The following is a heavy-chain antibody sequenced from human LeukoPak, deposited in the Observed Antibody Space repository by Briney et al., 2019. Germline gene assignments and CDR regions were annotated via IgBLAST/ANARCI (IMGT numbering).Heavy chain of an antibody. CDR3: AKEGRIAVAHGFDY. Sequence: GRSLKLSCAASGFTFSSYGMHWVRQAPGKGLEWVAVISYDGSNKYYADSVKGRFTISRDNSKNTLYLQMNSLRAEDTAVYYCAKEGRIAVAHGFDYWGQGTLVTVSS. J-gene: IGHJ4*02. V-gene: IGHV3-30*18. CDR1: GFTFSSYG. D-gene: IGHD6-19*01. CDR2: ISYDGSNK.